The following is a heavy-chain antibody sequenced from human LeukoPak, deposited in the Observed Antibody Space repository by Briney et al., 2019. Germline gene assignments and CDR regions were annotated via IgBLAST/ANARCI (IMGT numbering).Heavy chain of an antibody. CDR2: IDPSGGST. Sequence: ASVKVSCKASGYTFTKYYMHWVRQAPGQGLEWMGIIDPSGGSTSYAQTFQGRVTMTRDTSTSTFYMELSSLRSEDTAVYYCARGRGIAAPGPRSLFDYWGQGTLVTVSS. D-gene: IGHD6-13*01. CDR3: ARGRGIAAPGPRSLFDY. V-gene: IGHV1-46*01. J-gene: IGHJ4*02. CDR1: GYTFTKYY.